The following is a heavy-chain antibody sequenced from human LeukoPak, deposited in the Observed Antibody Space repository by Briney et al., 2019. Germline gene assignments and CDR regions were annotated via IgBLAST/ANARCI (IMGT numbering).Heavy chain of an antibody. J-gene: IGHJ4*02. CDR1: GYSFTSYW. Sequence: GESLKISYKGSGYSFTSYWIGWVRQMPGKGLEWMGIIYPGDSDTRYSPSFQGQVTISADKSISTAYLQWRSLKASDTAMYYCARQAAYCSGGSCHIDYWGQGTLVTVSS. V-gene: IGHV5-51*01. CDR2: IYPGDSDT. D-gene: IGHD2-15*01. CDR3: ARQAAYCSGGSCHIDY.